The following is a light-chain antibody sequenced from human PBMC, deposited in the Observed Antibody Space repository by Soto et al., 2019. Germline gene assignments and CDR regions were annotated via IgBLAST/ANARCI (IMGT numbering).Light chain of an antibody. Sequence: QSVLTQPPSASGTPGQRVTISCSGSSSNIGSNTVNWYQQLPGTAPKLLFYSNNQRPSGVPDRFSGSKAGTSASLAISGLQSEDEADYYCAAWDDSLNGPVVFGRGTKLTVL. CDR3: AAWDDSLNGPVV. J-gene: IGLJ2*01. V-gene: IGLV1-44*01. CDR1: SSNIGSNT. CDR2: SNN.